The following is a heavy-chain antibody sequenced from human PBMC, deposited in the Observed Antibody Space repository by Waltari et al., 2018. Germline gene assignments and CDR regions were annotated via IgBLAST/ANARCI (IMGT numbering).Heavy chain of an antibody. CDR3: ARVVYYDSSGYYYGSAFDY. CDR1: GGSISSSSYY. D-gene: IGHD3-22*01. V-gene: IGHV4-39*07. CDR2: IYYSGST. Sequence: QLQLQESGPGLVKPSETLSLTCTVSGGSISSSSYYWGWIRPPPGKGLEWIGSIYYSGSTYYNPSLKSRVTISVDTSKNQFSLKLSSVTAADTAVYYCARVVYYDSSGYYYGSAFDYWGQGTLVTVSS. J-gene: IGHJ4*02.